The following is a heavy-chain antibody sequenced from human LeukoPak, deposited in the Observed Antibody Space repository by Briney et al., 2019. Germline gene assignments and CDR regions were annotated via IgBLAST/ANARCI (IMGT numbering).Heavy chain of an antibody. D-gene: IGHD6-13*01. Sequence: PGGSRRLSCAVSGFTLSDYYMSWIRQAPGKGLEWVSYISSGGSTISHADSVKGRFTISRDNAENSLHLQMNSLRAEDTAVYYCARRAAAGRCLDYWGQGTLVTVSS. CDR3: ARRAAAGRCLDY. J-gene: IGHJ4*02. V-gene: IGHV3-11*01. CDR1: GFTLSDYY. CDR2: ISSGGSTI.